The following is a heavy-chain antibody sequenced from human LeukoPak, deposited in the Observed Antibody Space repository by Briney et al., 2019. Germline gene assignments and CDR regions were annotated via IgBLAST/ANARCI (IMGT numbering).Heavy chain of an antibody. Sequence: PGGSLRLSCAASGFIFTSYGMSWVRQTPGKGLEWVSGISGSGATTYYADSVKGRLTISRDNSKNTVDLQMNSLRAEDTAVYYCAKGARLRFGEDFDYWGQGTLVTVSS. D-gene: IGHD3-16*01. CDR1: GFIFTSYG. CDR3: AKGARLRFGEDFDY. V-gene: IGHV3-23*01. J-gene: IGHJ4*02. CDR2: ISGSGATT.